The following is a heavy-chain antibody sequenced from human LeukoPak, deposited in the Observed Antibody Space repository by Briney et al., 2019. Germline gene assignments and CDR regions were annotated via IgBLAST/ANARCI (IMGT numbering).Heavy chain of an antibody. CDR3: ARDSLERDWFDP. Sequence: ASVKVSCKASGGTFSSYAISWVRQAPGQGLEWMGGIIPIFGTANYAQKFQGRVTITADKSTGTAYMELSSLRSEDTAVYYCARDSLERDWFDPWGQGTLVTVSS. V-gene: IGHV1-69*06. J-gene: IGHJ5*02. D-gene: IGHD1-1*01. CDR2: IIPIFGTA. CDR1: GGTFSSYA.